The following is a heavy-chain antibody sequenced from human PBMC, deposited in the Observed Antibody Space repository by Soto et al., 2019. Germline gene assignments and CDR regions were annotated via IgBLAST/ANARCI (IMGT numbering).Heavy chain of an antibody. CDR2: INPNSGGT. CDR3: ARVLSFTAPVYYYYGMDV. V-gene: IGHV1-2*02. J-gene: IGHJ6*02. Sequence: GASVKVSCKASGYTFTGYYMHWVRQAPGQGLEWMGWINPNSGGTNYAQKFQGRVTMTRDTSISTAYMELSRLRSDDTAVYYCARVLSFTAPVYYYYGMDVWGQGTTVTVSS. CDR1: GYTFTGYY. D-gene: IGHD6-13*01.